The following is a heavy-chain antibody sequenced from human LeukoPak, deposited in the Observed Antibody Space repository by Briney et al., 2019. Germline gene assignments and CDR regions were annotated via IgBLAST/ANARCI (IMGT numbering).Heavy chain of an antibody. Sequence: GSLRLSCAAFGFTFSSYAMSWVRQAPGKGLEWVSAISGSGGSTYYADSVKGRFTISRDNSKNTLYLQMNSLRAEDTAVYYCAKDRPHYNYDILTGYLYYFDYWGQGTLVTVSS. D-gene: IGHD3-9*01. J-gene: IGHJ4*02. V-gene: IGHV3-23*01. CDR1: GFTFSSYA. CDR2: ISGSGGST. CDR3: AKDRPHYNYDILTGYLYYFDY.